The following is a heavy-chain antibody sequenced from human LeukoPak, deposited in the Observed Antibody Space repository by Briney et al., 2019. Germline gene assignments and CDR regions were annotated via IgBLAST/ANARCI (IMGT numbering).Heavy chain of an antibody. J-gene: IGHJ3*02. CDR2: IYYSGST. Sequence: SETLSLTCSVSGGSISSSNYYWSWIRQPPGKGLEWIGYIYYSGSTNYNPSLKSRVTISVGTSKNQFSLKLSSVTAADTAVYYCARPPGIYYGSGSYPGAFDIWGQGTMVTVSS. D-gene: IGHD3-10*01. CDR3: ARPPGIYYGSGSYPGAFDI. V-gene: IGHV4-61*05. CDR1: GGSISSSNYY.